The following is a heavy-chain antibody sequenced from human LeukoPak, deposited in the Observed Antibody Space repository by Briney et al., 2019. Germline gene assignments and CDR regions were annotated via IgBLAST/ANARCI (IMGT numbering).Heavy chain of an antibody. J-gene: IGHJ5*02. V-gene: IGHV3-23*01. CDR2: ITGGGGSI. CDR1: GFTFSSYA. Sequence: GGSLRLSCAASGFTFSSYAMNWVRQAPGQGLEWVSAITGGGGSIYYADSVKGRYTISRDNSKNRLYLQMNSLRAEDTAVYYCAKTRGWTDNWFAPWSQGTLVTVSS. D-gene: IGHD6-19*01. CDR3: AKTRGWTDNWFAP.